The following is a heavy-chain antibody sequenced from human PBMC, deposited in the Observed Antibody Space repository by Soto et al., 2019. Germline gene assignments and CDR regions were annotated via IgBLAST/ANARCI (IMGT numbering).Heavy chain of an antibody. V-gene: IGHV4-31*03. D-gene: IGHD4-17*01. J-gene: IGHJ4*02. Sequence: QVQLQESGPGLVKPSQTLSLTCTVSGGSISSGGYYWSWIRQHPGKGLEWIGYIYYSGSTYYNPSLKWRVTIAVDTSKNQFSLKLSSVTAADTAEYYCASNRPYYGDYPFDDWGQGTLVTVSS. CDR1: GGSISSGGYY. CDR2: IYYSGST. CDR3: ASNRPYYGDYPFDD.